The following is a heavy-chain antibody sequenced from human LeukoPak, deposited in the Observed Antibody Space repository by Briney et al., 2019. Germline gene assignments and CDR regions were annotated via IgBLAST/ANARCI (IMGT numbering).Heavy chain of an antibody. CDR1: GFSFSSCS. Sequence: GGSLRLSCAAAGFSFSSCSMAWVRQASGKGLEWVSGIFSSGHDAFYADPVRGRFTMSRDNSKNMLYLHMNNLRAEDTAVYYCAKEGASGMAALFDNWGQGTLVTVSS. CDR3: AKEGASGMAALFDN. J-gene: IGHJ4*02. D-gene: IGHD5-24*01. V-gene: IGHV3-23*01. CDR2: IFSSGHDA.